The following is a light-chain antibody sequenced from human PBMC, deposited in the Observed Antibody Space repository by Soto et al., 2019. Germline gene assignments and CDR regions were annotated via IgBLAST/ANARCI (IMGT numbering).Light chain of an antibody. V-gene: IGKV3-20*01. Sequence: EIVLTQSPGTLSLSPGERATISCRASQSVSNSYLAWYQQKPGQAPRLLIYGASSRATGVPDRFSGSGSGTDFALTISRPEPEDFAVYHCQQYGGSPWTFGQGTKVDIK. CDR1: QSVSNSY. J-gene: IGKJ1*01. CDR2: GAS. CDR3: QQYGGSPWT.